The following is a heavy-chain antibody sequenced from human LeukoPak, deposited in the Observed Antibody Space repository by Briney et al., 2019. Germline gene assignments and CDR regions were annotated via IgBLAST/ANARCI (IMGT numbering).Heavy chain of an antibody. J-gene: IGHJ2*01. Sequence: PGGSLRPSCVASGLTFSSHWMAWVRQAPGKGLEWVANLNQDGTEKYYVDSVRGRFTISRDNAKNSLYLQMNSLRAEDTAVYYCAGRIFDLWGRGTLVTVSS. V-gene: IGHV3-7*03. CDR3: AGRIFDL. CDR2: LNQDGTEK. CDR1: GLTFSSHW. D-gene: IGHD3-10*01.